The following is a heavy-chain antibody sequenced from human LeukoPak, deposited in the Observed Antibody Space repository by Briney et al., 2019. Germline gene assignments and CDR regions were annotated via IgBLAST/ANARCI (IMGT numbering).Heavy chain of an antibody. CDR1: GFTFSSYA. V-gene: IGHV3-30-3*01. J-gene: IGHJ1*01. CDR3: ARDREEPAAAFFQH. CDR2: ISYDGSNK. D-gene: IGHD2-2*01. Sequence: PGGSLRLSCAASGFTFSSYAMHWVRQAPGKGLEWVAVISYDGSNKYYADSVKGRFTISRDNSKNTLYLQMNSLRAEDTAVYYCARDREEPAAAFFQHWGQGTLVTVSS.